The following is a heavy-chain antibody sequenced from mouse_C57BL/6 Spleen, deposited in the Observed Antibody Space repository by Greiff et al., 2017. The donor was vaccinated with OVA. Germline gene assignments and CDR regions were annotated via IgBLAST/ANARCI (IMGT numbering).Heavy chain of an antibody. V-gene: IGHV5-16*01. CDR3: ARGDDYTWFAY. CDR2: INYDGSST. CDR1: GFTFSDYY. Sequence: EVKLVESEGGLVQPGSSMKLSCTASGFTFSDYYMAWVRQVPEKGLEWVANINYDGSSTYYLDSLKSRFIISRDNAKNILYLQMSSLKSEDTATYYCARGDDYTWFAYWGQGTLVTVSA. J-gene: IGHJ3*01. D-gene: IGHD2-4*01.